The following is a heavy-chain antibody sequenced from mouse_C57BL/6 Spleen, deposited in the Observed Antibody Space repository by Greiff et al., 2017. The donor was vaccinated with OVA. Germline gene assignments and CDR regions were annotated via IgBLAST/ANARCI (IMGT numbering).Heavy chain of an antibody. D-gene: IGHD4-1*01. CDR1: GFTFSDYY. Sequence: EVKLMESGGGLVQPGGSLKLSCAASGFTFSDYYMYWVRQTPGTRLEWVAYISNGGGSTYYPDTVKVRFTISRDSAKNTLFRQMSRQNSEDTAMYYCEREGELGGFDYWGQGTTLTVSS. V-gene: IGHV5-12*01. CDR3: EREGELGGFDY. CDR2: ISNGGGST. J-gene: IGHJ2*01.